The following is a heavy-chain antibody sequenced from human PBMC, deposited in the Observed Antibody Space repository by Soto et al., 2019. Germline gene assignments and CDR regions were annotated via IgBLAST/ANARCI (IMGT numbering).Heavy chain of an antibody. Sequence: GGSLRLSCAASGFTFSTYVMSWVRQAPGKGLEWVSGVTIGATAYYADSVKGRFTISRDNSKNTLYLQMDSLRAEDTAVYYCANGALSYGALHYSDYWGQGTLFTVSS. D-gene: IGHD2-8*01. CDR1: GFTFSTYV. CDR3: ANGALSYGALHYSDY. CDR2: VTIGATA. J-gene: IGHJ4*02. V-gene: IGHV3-23*01.